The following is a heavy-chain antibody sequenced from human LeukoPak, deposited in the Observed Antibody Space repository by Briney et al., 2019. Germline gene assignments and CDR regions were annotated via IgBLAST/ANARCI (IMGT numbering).Heavy chain of an antibody. V-gene: IGHV3-74*01. CDR1: GFTFSSNW. CDR3: GRGRPNYYFDY. J-gene: IGHJ4*02. Sequence: GGTLRLSCAASGFTFSSNWMHWVRPAQGKGLVWVSRTSSADSSTVYADSVKGRCTICRDNAKKTLYLQMNSLRAEDTAVYYCGRGRPNYYFDYWGRGTLVTVSS. D-gene: IGHD1-1*01. CDR2: TSSADSST.